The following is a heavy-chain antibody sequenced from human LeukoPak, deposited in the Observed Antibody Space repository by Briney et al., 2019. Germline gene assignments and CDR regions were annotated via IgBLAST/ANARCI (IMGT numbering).Heavy chain of an antibody. D-gene: IGHD3-10*01. V-gene: IGHV3-30*02. Sequence: GGSLRLSCAASGFTFSSYGMHWVRQAPGKGLEWVAFIRYDGSNKYYADSVKGRFTISRDNSKNTLYLQMNSLRAEDTAVYYCAKDGYYGSGSYSGWFDPWGQGTLVTVSS. CDR2: IRYDGSNK. CDR3: AKDGYYGSGSYSGWFDP. J-gene: IGHJ5*02. CDR1: GFTFSSYG.